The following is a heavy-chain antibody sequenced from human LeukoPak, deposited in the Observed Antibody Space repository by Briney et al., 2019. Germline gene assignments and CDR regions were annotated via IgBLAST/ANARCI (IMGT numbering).Heavy chain of an antibody. CDR3: ARDVGDCSGGSCYSWFDP. CDR2: INPNSGGT. V-gene: IGHV1-2*02. J-gene: IGHJ5*02. D-gene: IGHD2-15*01. CDR1: GYTFTVYY. Sequence: ASVKVSCKASGYTFTVYYMHWVRQAPGQGLEWMGWINPNSGGTNYAQKFQGRVTMTRDTSISTAYMELSRLRSDDTAVYYCARDVGDCSGGSCYSWFDPWGQGTLVTVSS.